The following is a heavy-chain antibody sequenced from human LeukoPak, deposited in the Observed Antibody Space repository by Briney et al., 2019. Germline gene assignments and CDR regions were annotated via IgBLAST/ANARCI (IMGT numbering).Heavy chain of an antibody. CDR2: ISSSSSYI. Sequence: PGGSLRLSCAASGFTFSHYFMSWIRQAPGKGLEWVSSISSSSSYIYYADSVKGRFTISRDNAKNSLYLQMNSLRVEDTAVYYCARYGNGEWQGHYAFDIWGHGTMVTVSS. CDR1: GFTFSHYF. V-gene: IGHV3-11*06. CDR3: ARYGNGEWQGHYAFDI. D-gene: IGHD3-10*01. J-gene: IGHJ3*02.